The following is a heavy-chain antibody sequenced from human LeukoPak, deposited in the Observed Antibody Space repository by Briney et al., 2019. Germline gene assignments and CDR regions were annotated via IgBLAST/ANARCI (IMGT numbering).Heavy chain of an antibody. Sequence: GGSLRLSCAATGFTFSSYSMNWVRQAPGKGLEWVSYISSSSSTIYYADSVKGRFTISRDNAKNSLYLQMNSLRAEDTAVYYCARDREGNPSGWYSYWYFDLWGRGTLVTVSS. CDR1: GFTFSSYS. D-gene: IGHD6-19*01. V-gene: IGHV3-48*04. CDR2: ISSSSSTI. CDR3: ARDREGNPSGWYSYWYFDL. J-gene: IGHJ2*01.